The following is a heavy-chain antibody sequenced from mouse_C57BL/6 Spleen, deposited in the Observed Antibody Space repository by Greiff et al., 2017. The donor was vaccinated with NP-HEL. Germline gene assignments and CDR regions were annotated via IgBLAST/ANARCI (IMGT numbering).Heavy chain of an antibody. V-gene: IGHV5-17*01. CDR2: ISSGSSTI. Sequence: EVQLEESGGGLVQPGGSLKLSCAASGFTFSDYGMHWVRQAPEKGLEWVAYISSGSSTIYYADTVTGRFTISRENAKNTLFLQMSSLRSEDTAMYYCARDSNYGRAWFAYWGQGTLVTVSA. CDR1: GFTFSDYG. CDR3: ARDSNYGRAWFAY. D-gene: IGHD2-5*01. J-gene: IGHJ3*01.